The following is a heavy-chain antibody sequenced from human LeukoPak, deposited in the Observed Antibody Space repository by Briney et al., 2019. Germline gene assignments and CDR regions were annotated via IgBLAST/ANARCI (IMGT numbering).Heavy chain of an antibody. CDR2: INHSGST. CDR3: ARGRRIFDY. Sequence: SETLSLTCAVYGGSFSGYYWSWIRRPPGKGLEWIGEINHSGSTNYNPSLKSRVTISVDTSKNQFSLKLSSVTAADTAVYYCARGRRIFDYWGQGTLVTVSS. J-gene: IGHJ4*02. V-gene: IGHV4-34*01. CDR1: GGSFSGYY.